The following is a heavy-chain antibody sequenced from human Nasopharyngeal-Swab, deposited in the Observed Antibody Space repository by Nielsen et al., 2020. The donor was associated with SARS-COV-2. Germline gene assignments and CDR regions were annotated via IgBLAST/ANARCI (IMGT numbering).Heavy chain of an antibody. CDR2: ISGVGDST. D-gene: IGHD5-12*01. J-gene: IGHJ6*02. CDR1: GFTFLHFS. V-gene: IGHV3-23*01. CDR3: AKDRDSGDDSEEYYHYYGMDV. Sequence: AGSLPLSSASSGFTFLHFSISCVRQAPGKWLEWVSFISGVGDSTYYTDSVRGRFTISRDNSKNTLNLQMNNLRAEDTAIYYCAKDRDSGDDSEEYYHYYGMDVWGQGAPVTVSS.